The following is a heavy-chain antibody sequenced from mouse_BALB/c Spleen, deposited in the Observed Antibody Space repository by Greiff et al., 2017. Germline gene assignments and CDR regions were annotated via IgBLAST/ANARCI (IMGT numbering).Heavy chain of an antibody. J-gene: IGHJ3*01. CDR3: ARYGSCSAWFAY. V-gene: IGHV3-1*02. CDR2: IHYSGST. D-gene: IGHD1-1*01. CDR1: GYSITSGYS. Sequence: EVQLQESGPDLVKPSQTLSLTCTVTGYSITSGYSWHCIRQFPGNKLEWMGYIHYSGSTNYNPSLNSRISITRDTTKNQFFLQLNSVTTEDTATYYCARYGSCSAWFAYWGQGTLVTVSA.